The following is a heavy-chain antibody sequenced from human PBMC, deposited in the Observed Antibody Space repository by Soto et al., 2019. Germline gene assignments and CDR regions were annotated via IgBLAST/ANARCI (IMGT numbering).Heavy chain of an antibody. D-gene: IGHD3-10*01. J-gene: IGHJ3*02. CDR2: IYHSGST. CDR3: ASYYGSGSFDAFDI. Sequence: SETLSLTCTVSGGSISSSSYYWGWIRQPPGKGLEWIGYIYHSGSTYYNPSLKSRVTISVDRSKNQFSLKLSSVTAADTAVYYCASYYGSGSFDAFDIWGQGTMVTVS. CDR1: GGSISSSSYY. V-gene: IGHV4-39*07.